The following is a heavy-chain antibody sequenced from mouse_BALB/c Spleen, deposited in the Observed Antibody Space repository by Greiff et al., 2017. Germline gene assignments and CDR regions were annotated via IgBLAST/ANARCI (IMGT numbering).Heavy chain of an antibody. CDR3: ASLDY. V-gene: IGHV5-6*02. Sequence: EVMLVESGGDLVKPGGSLKLSCAASGFTFSSYGMSWVRQTPDKRLEWVATISSGGSYTYYPDSVKGRFTISRDNAKNTLYLQMSSLKSEDTAMYYCASLDYWGQGTSVTVSA. CDR1: GFTFSSYG. CDR2: ISSGGSYT. J-gene: IGHJ4*01.